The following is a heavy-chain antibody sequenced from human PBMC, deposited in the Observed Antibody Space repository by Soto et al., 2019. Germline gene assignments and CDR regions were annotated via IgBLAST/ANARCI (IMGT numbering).Heavy chain of an antibody. J-gene: IGHJ4*02. Sequence: VSWIRQPPGKALERLALVDWDDDKYYNTSLRTRLTISRDTSKNQVILTMTNMDPVDTATYYCARRAAYSSSYFFDYWGQGSLVTVSS. CDR2: VDWDDDK. D-gene: IGHD6-6*01. V-gene: IGHV2-70*01. CDR3: ARRAAYSSSYFFDY.